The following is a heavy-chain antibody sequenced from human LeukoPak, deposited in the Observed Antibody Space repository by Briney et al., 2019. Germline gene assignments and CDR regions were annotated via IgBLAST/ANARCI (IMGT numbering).Heavy chain of an antibody. CDR2: IYTSGST. V-gene: IGHV4-4*09. CDR3: ARVGSIAVENYFDY. CDR1: GGSISSYY. J-gene: IGHJ4*02. D-gene: IGHD6-19*01. Sequence: SETLSLTCTVSGGSISSYYWSWIRQPPGKGLEWIGYIYTSGSTNYNPSLKSRVTISVDTSKNQFSLKLSSVTAADTAVYYCARVGSIAVENYFDYWGQGTLATVSS.